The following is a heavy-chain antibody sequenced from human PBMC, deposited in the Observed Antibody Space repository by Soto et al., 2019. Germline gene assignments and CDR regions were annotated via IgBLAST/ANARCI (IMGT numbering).Heavy chain of an antibody. J-gene: IGHJ4*02. Sequence: ASVKVSCKASGYTFTSYYIHRVRQAPGQGLEWMGIINPGGGSTSSAQKFQGRVTMTRDTSTSTVYMELSSLRSEDTAVYYCARELSRRGYSYGYPDYWSLGTLVTVSS. CDR1: GYTFTSYY. D-gene: IGHD5-18*01. CDR2: INPGGGST. V-gene: IGHV1-46*01. CDR3: ARELSRRGYSYGYPDY.